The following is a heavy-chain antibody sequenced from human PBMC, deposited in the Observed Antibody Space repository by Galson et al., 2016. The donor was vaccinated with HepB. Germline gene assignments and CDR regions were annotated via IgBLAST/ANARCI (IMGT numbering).Heavy chain of an antibody. J-gene: IGHJ4*02. Sequence: SLRLSCAVSGFTFGNNAMHWVRQAPGKGLEWVALISYDGDNKYYADSVKGRFSISRDNSKNTLYVQMNSLRAEDTALYYCARDRCSGGTCALGTVDYWGQGPLITVSS. D-gene: IGHD2-15*01. CDR2: ISYDGDNK. CDR3: ARDRCSGGTCALGTVDY. CDR1: GFTFGNNA. V-gene: IGHV3-30-3*01.